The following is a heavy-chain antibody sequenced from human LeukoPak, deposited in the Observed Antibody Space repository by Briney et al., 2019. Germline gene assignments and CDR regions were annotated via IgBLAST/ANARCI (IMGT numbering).Heavy chain of an antibody. CDR2: INHSGST. CDR1: GGSFSGYY. CDR3: ARGADYDSSGYLIDY. Sequence: SETLSLTCAVYGGSFSGYYWSWIRQPPGKGLEWIGEINHSGSTNYNPSLKSRVTISVDTSKNQFSLELSSVTAADTAVYYCARGADYDSSGYLIDYWGQGTLVTVSS. V-gene: IGHV4-34*01. J-gene: IGHJ4*02. D-gene: IGHD3-22*01.